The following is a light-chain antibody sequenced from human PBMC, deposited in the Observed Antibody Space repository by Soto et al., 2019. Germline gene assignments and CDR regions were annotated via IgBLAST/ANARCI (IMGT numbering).Light chain of an antibody. V-gene: IGKV3-11*01. J-gene: IGKJ5*01. CDR2: DTS. CDR3: QQHSSLIT. Sequence: EIVLTQSPAALSLSPGQRATLSCRASQSVSTYLAWYQQKPGQAPRLFIYDTSKRATGIPARFSGSGSGTDFTLTISSLEPEDFAVYYCQQHSSLITFGQGTRLE. CDR1: QSVSTY.